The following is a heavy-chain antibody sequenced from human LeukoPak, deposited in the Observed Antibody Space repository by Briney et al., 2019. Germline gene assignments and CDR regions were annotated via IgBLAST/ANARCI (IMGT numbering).Heavy chain of an antibody. J-gene: IGHJ4*02. CDR3: AKGGERGWYFDY. CDR2: ISGSGGST. Sequence: GGSLRLSCAASGFTFSSYAMSWVRQAPGKGLEWVSAISGSGGSTYYADSVKGRFTVSRDNSKNTLYLQMNSLRAEDTAVYYCAKGGERGWYFDYWGQGTLVTVSS. V-gene: IGHV3-23*01. D-gene: IGHD1-1*01. CDR1: GFTFSSYA.